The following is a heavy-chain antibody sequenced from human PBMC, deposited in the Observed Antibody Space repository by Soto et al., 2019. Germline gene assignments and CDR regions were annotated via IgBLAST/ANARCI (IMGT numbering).Heavy chain of an antibody. J-gene: IGHJ4*02. CDR2: IHNNGRP. V-gene: IGHV4-30-4*01. CDR3: ARGSTTEKVDS. Sequence: QAELQESRPGPVRPSQTQSLTCSVSGYSIHNCGYFLSWIRQSPEKGLAWIGRIHNNGRPYNNPSLRSRVTISADTYMNQFSLALTSVTAADTAIYYCARGSTTEKVDSWGQGILVTVSS. CDR1: GYSIHNCGYF.